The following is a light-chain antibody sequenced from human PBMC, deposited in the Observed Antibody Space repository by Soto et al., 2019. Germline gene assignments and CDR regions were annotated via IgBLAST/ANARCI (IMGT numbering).Light chain of an antibody. Sequence: QPVLTQPASVSGSPGQSITISCSGTSSDVGGYNYVSWYQQKPGKAPKLMIYEVSNRPSGVSNRFSGSKSANTASLTISGLQAEDEAAYYCTSYTTSSIWVFGGGTKLTVL. CDR1: SSDVGGYNY. CDR2: EVS. J-gene: IGLJ3*02. V-gene: IGLV2-14*01. CDR3: TSYTTSSIWV.